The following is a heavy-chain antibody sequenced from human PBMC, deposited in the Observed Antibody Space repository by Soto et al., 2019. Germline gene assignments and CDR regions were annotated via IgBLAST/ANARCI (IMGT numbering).Heavy chain of an antibody. CDR3: ARDQGIAAAGIGVLTNYYYYGMDV. J-gene: IGHJ6*02. V-gene: IGHV4-39*02. CDR2: IYYSGST. CDR1: GGSIGSSSYY. Sequence: SETLSLTCTVSGGSIGSSSYYWGWIRQPPGKGLEWIGSIYYSGSTYYNPSLKSRVTISVDTSKNQFSLKLSSVTAADTAVYYCARDQGIAAAGIGVLTNYYYYGMDVWGQGTTVTVSS. D-gene: IGHD6-13*01.